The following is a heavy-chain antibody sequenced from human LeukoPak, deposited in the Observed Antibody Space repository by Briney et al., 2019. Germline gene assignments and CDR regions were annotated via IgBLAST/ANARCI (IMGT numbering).Heavy chain of an antibody. CDR1: GYTFTSYY. CDR2: INPSGGST. CDR3: ARVRVLSYGSGSYTFDP. V-gene: IGHV1-46*01. Sequence: ASVKVSCKASGYTFTSYYMHWVRQAPGQGLEWMGIINPSGGSTSYAQKFQGRVTMTRDTSISTAYMELSRLRSDDTAVYYCARVRVLSYGSGSYTFDPWGQGTLVTVSS. D-gene: IGHD3-10*01. J-gene: IGHJ5*02.